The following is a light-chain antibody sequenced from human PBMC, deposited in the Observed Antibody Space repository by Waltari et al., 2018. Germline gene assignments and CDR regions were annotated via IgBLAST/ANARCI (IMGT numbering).Light chain of an antibody. CDR3: QHYGRLPAT. CDR1: QSVSRT. V-gene: IGKV3-20*01. CDR2: GAS. J-gene: IGKJ1*01. Sequence: EIVLTQFPGTQSSSPGERATISSRASQSVSRTLAWYQQKPGQAPKLLIYGASISATGIPDRFTGSGSGTDFSLTISSLEPEDFAIYFCQHYGRLPATFGQGTKVEIK.